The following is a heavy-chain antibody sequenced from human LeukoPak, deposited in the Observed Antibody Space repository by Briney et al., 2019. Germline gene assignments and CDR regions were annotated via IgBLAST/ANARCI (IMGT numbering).Heavy chain of an antibody. J-gene: IGHJ4*02. CDR3: ASSRSSTSFDY. D-gene: IGHD2-2*01. Sequence: SETLSLACTVAAGSIGRGGNCWSWLRQHPGKGLEWIGYIYYSGSTYYNPSLKSRVTISVDTSKNQFSLKLSSVTAADTAVYYCASSRSSTSFDYWGQGTLVTVSS. V-gene: IGHV4-31*03. CDR1: AGSIGRGGNC. CDR2: IYYSGST.